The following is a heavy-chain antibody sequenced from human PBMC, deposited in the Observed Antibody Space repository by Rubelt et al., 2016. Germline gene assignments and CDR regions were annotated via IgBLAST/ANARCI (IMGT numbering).Heavy chain of an antibody. CDR3: VRDQHCSGGSCNGSLGVFNF. CDR1: GGSITSHY. D-gene: IGHD2-15*01. CDR2: IYYSGST. Sequence: QVQLQESGPGLVKPSETLSLTCTVSGGSITSHYWSWIRQPPGKGLEWIGYIYYSGSTYYNPSVRSLVSLSVDTSEIQFSLKLNSVTAADTAVYYCVRDQHCSGGSCNGSLGVFNFWGQGTMVTVSS. J-gene: IGHJ3*01. V-gene: IGHV4-59*11.